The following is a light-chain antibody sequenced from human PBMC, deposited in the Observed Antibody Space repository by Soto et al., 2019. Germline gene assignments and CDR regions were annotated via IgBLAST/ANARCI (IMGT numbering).Light chain of an antibody. CDR3: CSYAGSSTSYV. J-gene: IGLJ1*01. V-gene: IGLV2-23*01. CDR2: EGS. Sequence: QSVLTQPASVSGSPGQSITISCTGTSSDVGSYNLVSWYQQHPGKAPKLMIYEGSKRPSGVSNRFSGSKSGNTASLTISGLQAEDESDYYCCSYAGSSTSYVFXTGTKATVL. CDR1: SSDVGSYNL.